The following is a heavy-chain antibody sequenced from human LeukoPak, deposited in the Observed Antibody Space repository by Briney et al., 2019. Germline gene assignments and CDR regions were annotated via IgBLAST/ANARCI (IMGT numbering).Heavy chain of an antibody. D-gene: IGHD5-18*01. J-gene: IGHJ3*02. CDR3: ARYMGYTYGSDAFDI. Sequence: SETLSLTCAVSGGSIRNHYWSWIRQPPGKGLEWIGYIYYSEATNYNPSLKRRFTISLHTSQQQFSLKLSSVTAADAAVYYCARYMGYTYGSDAFDIWGPGTVVTVSS. CDR2: IYYSEAT. V-gene: IGHV4-59*11. CDR1: GGSIRNHY.